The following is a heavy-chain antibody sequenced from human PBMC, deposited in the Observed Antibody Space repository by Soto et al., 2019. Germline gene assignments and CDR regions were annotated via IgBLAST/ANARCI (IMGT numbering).Heavy chain of an antibody. CDR1: GYTFTSYD. CDR2: MNPNSGNT. Sequence: ASVKVSCKASGYTFTSYDMNWVRQATGEGLEWMGWMNPNSGNTGYAQKFQGRVTMTRNTSISTAYMELSSLRSEDTAVYYCAISYYYDSSGYYYVWPYWGQGTPVTVSS. J-gene: IGHJ4*02. D-gene: IGHD3-22*01. V-gene: IGHV1-8*01. CDR3: AISYYYDSSGYYYVWPY.